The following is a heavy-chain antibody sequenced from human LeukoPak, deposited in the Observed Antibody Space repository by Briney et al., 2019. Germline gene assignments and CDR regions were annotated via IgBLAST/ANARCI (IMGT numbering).Heavy chain of an antibody. CDR3: ARAGVISGWDY. CDR1: GFTFNNYP. CDR2: IGGEKSGSWT. V-gene: IGHV3-23*01. Sequence: GGSLRLSCAASGFTFNNYPMGWVRQAPGKGLEWLSAIGGEKSGSWTKSADSVKGRFTISRDNSENTLYLQMDSLTVEDTAVYYCARAGVISGWDYWGRGVLVTVSS. J-gene: IGHJ4*02. D-gene: IGHD3-3*02.